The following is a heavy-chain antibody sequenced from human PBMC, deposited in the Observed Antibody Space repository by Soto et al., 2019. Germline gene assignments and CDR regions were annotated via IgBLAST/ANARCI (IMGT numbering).Heavy chain of an antibody. V-gene: IGHV3-30*03. J-gene: IGHJ4*02. D-gene: IGHD2-21*02. CDR2: ISYDGGER. Sequence: QVQLVESGGGVVQSGGSLRLSCGGSGFIFSRYGMHWVRQAPGKGLEWVTGISYDGGERFYADSVKGRFTISRDNSKNRLVLQMSSLRPEDTAVYYCARDLPLYCRGDCNFDFWGQGTLVTVSS. CDR1: GFIFSRYG. CDR3: ARDLPLYCRGDCNFDF.